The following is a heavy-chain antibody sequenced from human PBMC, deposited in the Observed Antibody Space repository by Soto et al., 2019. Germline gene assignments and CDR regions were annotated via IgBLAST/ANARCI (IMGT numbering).Heavy chain of an antibody. Sequence: ASVKVSFKASCDSVSKYYLHLFLHSPVQGFELLGVISPFGVATSYAQSFKCRVTVTMDKSSTTFYLELSSLRSDDTALYYCAKGTGGKKVANLGMEVWGKGVTVNVSS. CDR2: ISPFGVAT. CDR1: CDSVSKYY. D-gene: IGHD3-16*01. V-gene: IGHV1-46*01. CDR3: AKGTGGKKVANLGMEV. J-gene: IGHJ6*04.